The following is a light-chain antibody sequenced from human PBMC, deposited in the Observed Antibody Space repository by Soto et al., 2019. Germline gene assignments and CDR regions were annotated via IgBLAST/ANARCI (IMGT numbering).Light chain of an antibody. CDR1: SSYVGGYNY. J-gene: IGLJ1*01. CDR2: DVS. CDR3: CSYAGSYTFEV. V-gene: IGLV2-11*01. Sequence: QSALTQPRSVSGSPGQSVTISCTGTSSYVGGYNYVSWYQQHPGKAPKLMIYDVSKRSSGVPDLFSGSKSCNTASLTISGLQAEDEADYYCCSYAGSYTFEVFGAGTKLTVL.